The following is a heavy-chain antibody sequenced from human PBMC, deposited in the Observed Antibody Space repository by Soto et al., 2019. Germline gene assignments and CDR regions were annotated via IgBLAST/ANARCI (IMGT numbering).Heavy chain of an antibody. CDR3: AKKVNSGSGSQYFDY. CDR2: FRTSGDGGTT. D-gene: IGHD3-10*01. V-gene: IGHV3-23*01. J-gene: IGHJ4*02. CDR1: GFTFSSYS. Sequence: EVQLLESGGGLVQPGGSLRLSCAASGFTFSSYSMSWVRQAPGKGLEWVSGFRTSGDGGTTYYADSEKGRFTISRDSSKNALLLQMNSMRAEDTAIYYCAKKVNSGSGSQYFDYWGQGTLATVSS.